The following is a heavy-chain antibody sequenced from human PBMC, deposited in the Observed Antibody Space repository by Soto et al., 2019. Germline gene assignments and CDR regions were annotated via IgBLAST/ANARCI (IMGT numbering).Heavy chain of an antibody. Sequence: SETLSLTCTVSGCSVSSGSYYWSWIRQPPGKGLEWIGYIYYSGSTNYNPSLKSRVTISVDTSKNQFSLKLSSVTAADTAVYYCARVDASGDYFDYWGQGTLVTVSS. CDR1: GCSVSSGSYY. V-gene: IGHV4-61*01. CDR3: ARVDASGDYFDY. J-gene: IGHJ4*02. CDR2: IYYSGST.